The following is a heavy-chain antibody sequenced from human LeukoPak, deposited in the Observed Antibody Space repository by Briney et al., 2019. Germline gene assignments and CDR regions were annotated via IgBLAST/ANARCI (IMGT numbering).Heavy chain of an antibody. J-gene: IGHJ4*02. CDR1: GGSISGFY. CDR3: ARTRGYSGYASFDY. CDR2: LYYSGST. D-gene: IGHD5-12*01. Sequence: SETLSLTCTVSGGSISGFYWSWIRQPPGKGLEWIGSLYYSGSTYYNPSLKSRITISVDTSKNQFSLKLSSVTAADTAVYYCARTRGYSGYASFDYWGQGTLVTVSS. V-gene: IGHV4-59*05.